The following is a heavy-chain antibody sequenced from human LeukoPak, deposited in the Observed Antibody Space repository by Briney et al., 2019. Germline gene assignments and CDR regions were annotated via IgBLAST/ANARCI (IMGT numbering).Heavy chain of an antibody. D-gene: IGHD6-19*01. CDR3: AKCHTTGWFYLDY. CDR2: VSGSATST. CDR1: GFTFANYA. V-gene: IGHV3-23*01. J-gene: IGHJ4*02. Sequence: GGSLRLSCAASGFTFANYAMSWVRQAPGEGLEWVSSVSGSATSTFYADSVKGRFTISRDNSKNTLFLQMNSLRAEDTALYYCAKCHTTGWFYLDYWGRGTLVTVSS.